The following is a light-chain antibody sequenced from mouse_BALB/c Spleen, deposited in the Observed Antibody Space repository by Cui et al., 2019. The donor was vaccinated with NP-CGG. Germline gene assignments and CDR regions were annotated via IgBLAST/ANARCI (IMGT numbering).Light chain of an antibody. V-gene: IGLV1*01. CDR3: ALWYSNHWV. Sequence: QAVVTEESALTTVPGKTATRTCRSSTGAVTTSNYANWVQEKPDHLFTGLIGSTNNRAPGVPARFSGSLIGDKAALTITRSQTEDETIYFCALWYSNHWVFDGGTKLTVL. J-gene: IGLJ1*01. CDR1: TGAVTTSNY. CDR2: STN.